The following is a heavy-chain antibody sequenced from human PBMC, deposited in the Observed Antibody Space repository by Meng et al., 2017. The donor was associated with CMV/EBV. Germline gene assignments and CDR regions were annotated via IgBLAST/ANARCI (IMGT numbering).Heavy chain of an antibody. D-gene: IGHD2-2*01. CDR2: IRSKADGGTT. CDR3: TRGVVPAATHYYYYYGMDV. Sequence: GESLKISCTASGFTFGDYAMSWVRQAPGKGLEWVGFIRSKADGGTTEYAASVKGRFTISRDDSKSIAYLQMNSLKTEDTAVYYCTRGVVPAATHYYYYYGMDVWGQGTTVTVSS. J-gene: IGHJ6*02. V-gene: IGHV3-49*04. CDR1: GFTFGDYA.